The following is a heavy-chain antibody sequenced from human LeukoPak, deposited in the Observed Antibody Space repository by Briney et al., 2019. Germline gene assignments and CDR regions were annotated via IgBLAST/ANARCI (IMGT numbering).Heavy chain of an antibody. CDR3: AKEVLDYEIPYWYFDL. CDR1: GLTFSTYT. V-gene: IGHV3-23*01. J-gene: IGHJ2*01. D-gene: IGHD4-17*01. Sequence: PGGSLRLSCEASGLTFSTYTMSWVRQAPGKGLEWVSGMSGDSDYTYYADSVKGRFTISRDNSKNTLYLQMNSLRVDDTAVYHCAKEVLDYEIPYWYFDLWGRGTLVTVSS. CDR2: MSGDSDYT.